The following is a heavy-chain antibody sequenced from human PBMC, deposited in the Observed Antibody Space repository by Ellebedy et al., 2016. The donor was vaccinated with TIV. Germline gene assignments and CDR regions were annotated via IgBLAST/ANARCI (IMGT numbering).Heavy chain of an antibody. CDR1: GFTFSSYS. CDR3: ARGLLWFGELPYYMDV. Sequence: GESLKISXAASGFTFSSYSMNWVRQAPGKGLEWVSSISSSSSYIYYADSVKGRFTISRDNAKNSLYLQMNSLRAEDTAVYYCARGLLWFGELPYYMDVWGKGTTVTVSS. J-gene: IGHJ6*03. V-gene: IGHV3-21*01. D-gene: IGHD3-10*01. CDR2: ISSSSSYI.